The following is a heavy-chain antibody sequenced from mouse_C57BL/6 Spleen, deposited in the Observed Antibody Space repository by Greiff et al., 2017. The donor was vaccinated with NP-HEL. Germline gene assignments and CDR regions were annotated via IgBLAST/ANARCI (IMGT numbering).Heavy chain of an antibody. V-gene: IGHV1-53*01. J-gene: IGHJ1*03. D-gene: IGHD1-1*01. CDR1: GYTFTSYW. CDR2: LTPSNGGT. Sequence: QVQLQQPGTDLVKPGASVKLSCTASGYTFTSYWMPWVKQRPGQGLAWIGNLTPSNGGTHHNDKFKSKATLTVDNSSSTASMQLSSLPSADSAVYYCASHYYGSSHWHFDVGGTGTTATVSS. CDR3: ASHYYGSSHWHFDV.